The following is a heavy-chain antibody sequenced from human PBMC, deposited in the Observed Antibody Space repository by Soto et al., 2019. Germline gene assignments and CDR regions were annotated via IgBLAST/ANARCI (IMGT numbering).Heavy chain of an antibody. D-gene: IGHD2-2*01. CDR2: IIPILGIA. V-gene: IGHV1-69*02. CDR1: GGTFSSYT. Sequence: QVQLVQSGAEVKKPGSSVKVSCKASGGTFSSYTISWVRQAPGQGLEWMGRIIPILGIAHYAQKFQGRVTITAHKSTSTAYMEMSSLRSEDTAVYYCASDPHRRDIVVVPPAMEEDYWGQGTLVTVSS. CDR3: ASDPHRRDIVVVPPAMEEDY. J-gene: IGHJ4*02.